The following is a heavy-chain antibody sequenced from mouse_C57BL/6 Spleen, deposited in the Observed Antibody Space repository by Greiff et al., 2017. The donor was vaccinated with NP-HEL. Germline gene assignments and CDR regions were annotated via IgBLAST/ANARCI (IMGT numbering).Heavy chain of an antibody. D-gene: IGHD1-1*01. CDR3: AIGSSYNAMDY. V-gene: IGHV1-74*01. J-gene: IGHJ4*01. CDR2: IHPSYSDT. Sequence: QVQLQQPGAELLKPGASVKVSCKASGSTFPSYWMHWVKQRPGHGLAWIGRIHPSYSDTNYNQKFKGKATLTVDKSSSKAYMQLSSLTSEDSAVYYCAIGSSYNAMDYWGQGTSVTVSS. CDR1: GSTFPSYW.